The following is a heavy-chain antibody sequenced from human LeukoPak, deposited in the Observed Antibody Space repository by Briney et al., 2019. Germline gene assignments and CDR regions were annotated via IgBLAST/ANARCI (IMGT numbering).Heavy chain of an antibody. J-gene: IGHJ4*02. V-gene: IGHV3-30*02. CDR1: GFTFSSHG. D-gene: IGHD4-11*01. CDR2: IRYDGTRE. CDR3: ARSNHGCHDY. Sequence: GGSLRLSCAASGFTFSSHGMHWVRQAPGKGLEWVAFIRYDGTREYYADSMKGRFNISRDNFKNTLYLQMNSLRAEDTAVYYCARSNHGCHDYWGQGTLVTVSS.